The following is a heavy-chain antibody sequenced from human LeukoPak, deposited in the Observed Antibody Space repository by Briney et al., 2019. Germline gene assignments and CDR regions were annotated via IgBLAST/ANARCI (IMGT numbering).Heavy chain of an antibody. CDR2: MNPNSGNT. CDR3: AKDWSSSSLSSSFFDY. CDR1: GYTFTSYD. J-gene: IGHJ4*02. D-gene: IGHD6-6*01. V-gene: IGHV1-8*03. Sequence: ASVTVSCKASGYTFTSYDINWVRQATGQGLEWMGWMNPNSGNTGYAQKFQGRVTITRNTSISTAYMELSSLRAEDTAVYYCAKDWSSSSLSSSFFDYWGQGTLVTVSS.